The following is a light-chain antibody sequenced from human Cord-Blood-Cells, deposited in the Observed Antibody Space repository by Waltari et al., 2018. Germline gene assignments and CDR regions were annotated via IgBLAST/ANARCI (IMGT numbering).Light chain of an antibody. CDR1: QGISSY. J-gene: IGKJ5*01. V-gene: IGKV1-9*01. CDR3: QQLNSY. Sequence: DIQLTQSPSFLSASVGDRVTITCRASQGISSYLAWYHQKPGKAPKLLIYAASTLQSGVPSRFSGSGSGTEFTLTISSLQPEDFATYYCQQLNSYFGQGTRLEIK. CDR2: AAS.